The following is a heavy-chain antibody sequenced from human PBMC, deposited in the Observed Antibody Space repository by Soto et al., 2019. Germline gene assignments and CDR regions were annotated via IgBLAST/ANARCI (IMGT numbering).Heavy chain of an antibody. CDR1: RDNFKKNV. CDR2: TIPAIRKT. V-gene: IGHV1-69*13. CDR3: ARGPFRPSAMDV. Sequence: ASVKVSCHTSRDNFKKNVFTCARQVTEQGLEWMGGTIPAIRKTHYIEKFQGRLTITVDDATRTVSAEVRGLTSQGTVFYYCARGPFRPSAMDVWGQGTTVTVSS. J-gene: IGHJ6*02. D-gene: IGHD3-10*01.